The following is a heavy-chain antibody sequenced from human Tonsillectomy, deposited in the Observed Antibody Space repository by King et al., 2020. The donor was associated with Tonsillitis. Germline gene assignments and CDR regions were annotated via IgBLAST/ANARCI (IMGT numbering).Heavy chain of an antibody. V-gene: IGHV3-23*04. CDR3: AKDRFSDY. CDR1: GFTFSSYA. Sequence: VQLGESGGGLVQPGGSLRLSCAASGFTFSSYAMSWVRQAPGKELEWGSAISGSGGSKDYADSVKDRVTISRDNSKNTLYLQMNSLRAEDTAVYYCAKDRFSDYWGQGTLVTVSS. J-gene: IGHJ4*02. CDR2: ISGSGGSK.